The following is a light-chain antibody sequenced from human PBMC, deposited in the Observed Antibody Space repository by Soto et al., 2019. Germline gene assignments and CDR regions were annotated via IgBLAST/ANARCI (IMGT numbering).Light chain of an antibody. J-gene: IGKJ2*01. CDR1: QSVSRSY. Sequence: EVVLTQSPGTLSLSPGERATLSCRASQSVSRSYLAWYQQKPGQAPRLLIYIASSRATGIPYRFSGSGSGTDFTLTISRLEPEDFAMYYCQQYGSSPYTFGQGTKLEIK. CDR3: QQYGSSPYT. CDR2: IAS. V-gene: IGKV3-20*01.